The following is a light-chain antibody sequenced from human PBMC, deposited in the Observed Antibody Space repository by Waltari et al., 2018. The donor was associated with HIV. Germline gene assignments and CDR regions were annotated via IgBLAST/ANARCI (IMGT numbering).Light chain of an antibody. Sequence: DIQMTQSPSSLSASVGDRVTIYCRASQNIRNYVNWFQQRPGKAPTLLIHGASSLQSGVPSRFSGSGSGTDFTLIISGLQPEDIATYYCQQSRSVLYVSFGGGTKVEIK. CDR1: QNIRNY. CDR3: QQSRSVLYVS. J-gene: IGKJ4*01. V-gene: IGKV1-39*01. CDR2: GAS.